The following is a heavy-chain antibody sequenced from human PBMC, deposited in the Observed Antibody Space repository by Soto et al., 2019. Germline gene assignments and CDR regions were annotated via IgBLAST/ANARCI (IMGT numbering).Heavy chain of an antibody. Sequence: GASVKVSCKASGGTFSSYAISWVRQAPGQGLEWMGGIIPIFGTANYAQKFQGRVTITADESTSTAYMELSSLRSEDTAVYYCASVALAARGHYFDYWGQGTLVTVSS. D-gene: IGHD6-6*01. V-gene: IGHV1-69*13. CDR1: GGTFSSYA. CDR3: ASVALAARGHYFDY. J-gene: IGHJ4*02. CDR2: IIPIFGTA.